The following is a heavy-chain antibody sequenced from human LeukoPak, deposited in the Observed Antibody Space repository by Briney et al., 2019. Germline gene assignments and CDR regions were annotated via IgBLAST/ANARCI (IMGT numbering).Heavy chain of an antibody. CDR3: AREIGPRQLHLWGSAFDY. J-gene: IGHJ4*02. V-gene: IGHV1-24*01. CDR2: FDTEEGQT. D-gene: IGHD5-18*01. CDR1: GRIFSKLC. Sequence: GASVKVSCKVSGRIFSKLCVHWVRQAPGKGLEWMGNFDTEEGQTTYAQQFQGRVTMSGDISTDTAYMDLSSLRFDDTAVYYCAREIGPRQLHLWGSAFDYWGQGTLVTVSS.